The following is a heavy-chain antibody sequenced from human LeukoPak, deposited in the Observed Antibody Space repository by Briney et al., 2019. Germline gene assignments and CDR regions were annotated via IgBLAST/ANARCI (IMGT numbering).Heavy chain of an antibody. J-gene: IGHJ3*02. D-gene: IGHD3-16*01. Sequence: GGSLRLSCAASGFTFSGYGMHWVRQAPGKGLEWVAVILNDGSQEKYADSVKGRFTISRDNSKNTLFLQMNSLRAENTAVYYCARDDALGDNALDIWGQGTMVTVSS. CDR1: GFTFSGYG. CDR3: ARDDALGDNALDI. V-gene: IGHV3-33*01. CDR2: ILNDGSQE.